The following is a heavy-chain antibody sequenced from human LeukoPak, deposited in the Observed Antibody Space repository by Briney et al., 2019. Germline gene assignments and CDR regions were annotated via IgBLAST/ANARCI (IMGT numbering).Heavy chain of an antibody. J-gene: IGHJ4*02. CDR1: GFSFSGYW. CDR2: TKEDGSEK. D-gene: IGHD2/OR15-2a*01. Sequence: AGSLRLSCAASGFSFSGYWMTWVRQAPGKGLEWVANTKEDGSEKYYADFVKGRFTISRDNAKNSLDLQRNSLRAEYTAVYYCARRGSTDYWGQGTLVTVSS. CDR3: ARRGSTDY. V-gene: IGHV3-7*03.